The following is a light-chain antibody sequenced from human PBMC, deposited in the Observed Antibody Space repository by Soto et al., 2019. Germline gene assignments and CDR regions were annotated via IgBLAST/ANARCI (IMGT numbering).Light chain of an antibody. V-gene: IGLV1-51*02. CDR2: ENN. CDR3: GTWDSSLSAHWV. J-gene: IGLJ3*02. Sequence: QSVLTQPPSVSAAPGQKVTISCSGSSSNIGNNYVSWYQQLPGTAPKLLIYENNKRPSGIPDRFSGSKSGTSATLGITGLQTRDEADYYCGTWDSSLSAHWVFGGGTKLAVL. CDR1: SSNIGNNY.